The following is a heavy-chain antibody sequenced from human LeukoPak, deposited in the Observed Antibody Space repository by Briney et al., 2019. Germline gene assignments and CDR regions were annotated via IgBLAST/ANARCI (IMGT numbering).Heavy chain of an antibody. J-gene: IGHJ4*02. D-gene: IGHD1-20*01. CDR2: IKSDGITI. CDR1: GFTVSSNY. Sequence: GGSLRLSCAASGFTVSSNYMSWVRQAPGKGLVWVSRIKSDGITITYADSVKGRFTISRDNAKNTLYLQMNSPRAEDTAVYYCLRDLNWSLDQWGQGTLVTVSS. CDR3: LRDLNWSLDQ. V-gene: IGHV3-74*01.